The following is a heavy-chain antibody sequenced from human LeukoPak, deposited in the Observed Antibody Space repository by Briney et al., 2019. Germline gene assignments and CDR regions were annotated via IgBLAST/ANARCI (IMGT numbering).Heavy chain of an antibody. J-gene: IGHJ4*02. D-gene: IGHD1-26*01. V-gene: IGHV6-1*01. Sequence: SQTLSLTCAIPGDSVSSNSAAWNWIRQSPSRGLEWLGRTYYRSKWYNEHAVSVKTRITINPDTSKNHFSLQLNSVTPEDTAVYYCARETGIGGPTIQRPFALWGQGTPVTVSS. CDR3: ARETGIGGPTIQRPFAL. CDR1: GDSVSSNSAA. CDR2: TYYRSKWYN.